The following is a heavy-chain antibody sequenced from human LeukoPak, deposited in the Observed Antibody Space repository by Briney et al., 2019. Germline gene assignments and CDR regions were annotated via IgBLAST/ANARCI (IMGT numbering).Heavy chain of an antibody. Sequence: SQTLSLTCAISGDGVSSNSATWNWIRQSPSRGLEWLGRTYYRSQWYNDYAVSVKSQITINPDTSKNQFSLQLNSVTPEDTAVYYCARRGPAGSSSSGMDVWGQGTTVTVSS. CDR3: ARRGPAGSSSSGMDV. CDR2: TYYRSQWYN. D-gene: IGHD6-6*01. V-gene: IGHV6-1*01. CDR1: GDGVSSNSAT. J-gene: IGHJ6*02.